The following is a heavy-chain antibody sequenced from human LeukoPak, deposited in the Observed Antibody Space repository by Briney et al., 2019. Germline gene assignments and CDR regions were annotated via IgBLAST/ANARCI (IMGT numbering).Heavy chain of an antibody. CDR2: MNPNSGNT. J-gene: IGHJ3*02. CDR3: ARTSYCSGGSCYSGVDALDI. V-gene: IGHV1-8*01. Sequence: GASVKVSCKASGYTFTSYDINWVRQATGQGLEWMGWMNPNSGNTGYAQKFQGRVTMTRNTSISTAYMELSSLRSEDTAVYYCARTSYCSGGSCYSGVDALDIWGRGTMVTVSS. CDR1: GYTFTSYD. D-gene: IGHD2-15*01.